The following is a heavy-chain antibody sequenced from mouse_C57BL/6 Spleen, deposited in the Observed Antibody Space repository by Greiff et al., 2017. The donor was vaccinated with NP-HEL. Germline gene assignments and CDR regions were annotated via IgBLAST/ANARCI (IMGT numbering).Heavy chain of an antibody. D-gene: IGHD1-1*01. CDR1: GFTFSSYA. J-gene: IGHJ4*01. Sequence: VQVVESGGGLVKPGGSLKLSCAASGFTFSSYAMSWVRQTPEKRLEWVATISDGGSYTYYPDNVKGRFTISRDNAKNNLYLQRSHLKSEDTAMYYCARDWFTTVVAEDYAMDYWGQGTSVTVSS. CDR3: ARDWFTTVVAEDYAMDY. CDR2: ISDGGSYT. V-gene: IGHV5-4*01.